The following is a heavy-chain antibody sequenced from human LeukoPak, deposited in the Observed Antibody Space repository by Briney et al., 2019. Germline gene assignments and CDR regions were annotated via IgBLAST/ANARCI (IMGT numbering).Heavy chain of an antibody. D-gene: IGHD3-3*01. V-gene: IGHV4-59*01. Sequence: PSETLSLTCTVSGGSISSYYWSWIRQPPGKGLEWIGYIYYSGSTNYTPSLKSRVTISVDTSKNQFSLKLSSVTAADTAVYYCARVVPATLGVVIIKPNWYFNLWGRGTLVTVSS. CDR1: GGSISSYY. CDR3: ARVVPATLGVVIIKPNWYFNL. J-gene: IGHJ2*01. CDR2: IYYSGST.